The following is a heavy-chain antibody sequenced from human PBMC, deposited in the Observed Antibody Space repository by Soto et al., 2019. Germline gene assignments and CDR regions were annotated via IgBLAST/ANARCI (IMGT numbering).Heavy chain of an antibody. J-gene: IGHJ4*02. CDR3: ARGARFLEWLSFDH. Sequence: QVQLEQSGAEVKTLGSSVKVSCKASGDTFNRYAISWVRQAPGQGLEWMGGIIPIFGTANYAPQFQDRVAISADESTTTAYMELTSLKSEDTAVYFCARGARFLEWLSFDHWGQGTVVTVSS. D-gene: IGHD3-3*01. CDR2: IIPIFGTA. CDR1: GDTFNRYA. V-gene: IGHV1-69*13.